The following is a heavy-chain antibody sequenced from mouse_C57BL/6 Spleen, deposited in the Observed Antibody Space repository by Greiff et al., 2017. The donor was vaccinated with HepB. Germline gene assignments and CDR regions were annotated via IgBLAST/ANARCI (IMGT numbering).Heavy chain of an antibody. CDR2: IDPSDSYT. J-gene: IGHJ2*01. V-gene: IGHV1-69*01. CDR1: GYTFTSYW. Sequence: QVQLQQPGAELVMPGASVKLSCKASGYTFTSYWMHWVKQRPGQGLEWIGEIDPSDSYTNYNQKFKGKSTLTVDKSSSTPYMQLSSLTSEDSAVYYCARADYDYDCFDYWGQGTTLTVSS. CDR3: ARADYDYDCFDY. D-gene: IGHD2-4*01.